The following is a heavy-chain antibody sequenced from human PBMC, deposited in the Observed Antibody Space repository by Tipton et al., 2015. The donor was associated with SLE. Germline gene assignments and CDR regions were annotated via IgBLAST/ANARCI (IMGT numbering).Heavy chain of an antibody. Sequence: QSGAEVKKPGASVKVSCKASGYTFTTYDINWVRQATGQGLEWMGWMNPNSGNTGYAQKLQGRVTMTRNTSMSTAYMELRSLRSDDTAVYYCALRWPDTWTTVYWGQGTLVTVSS. V-gene: IGHV1-8*01. D-gene: IGHD5-12*01. J-gene: IGHJ4*02. CDR3: ALRWPDTWTTVY. CDR2: MNPNSGNT. CDR1: GYTFTTYD.